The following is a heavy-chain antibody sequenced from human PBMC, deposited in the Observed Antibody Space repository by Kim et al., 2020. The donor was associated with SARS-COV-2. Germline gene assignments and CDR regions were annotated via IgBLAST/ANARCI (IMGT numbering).Heavy chain of an antibody. V-gene: IGHV3-48*02. CDR2: ISSSSSTI. CDR3: ALTYYYDSSGYYYVGYYYYYGMDV. D-gene: IGHD3-22*01. Sequence: GGSLRLSCAASGFTFSSYSMNWVRQAPGKGLEWVSYISSSSSTIYYADSVKGRFTISRDNAKNSLYLQMNSLRDEDTAVYYCALTYYYDSSGYYYVGYYYYYGMDVWGQGTTVTVSS. CDR1: GFTFSSYS. J-gene: IGHJ6*02.